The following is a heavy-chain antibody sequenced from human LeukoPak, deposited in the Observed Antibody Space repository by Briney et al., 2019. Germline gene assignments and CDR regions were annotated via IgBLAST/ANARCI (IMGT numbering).Heavy chain of an antibody. CDR1: GGSISSYY. CDR2: ISYSGST. V-gene: IGHV4-59*01. J-gene: IGHJ4*02. Sequence: SETLSLTCTVSGGSISSYYWSWIRQPPGKGLEWIGYISYSGSTNYNPSLKSRVTTSVDTSKHQFSLKLSAVTAADTAVYYCARGPHKFDYWGQGSLVTVSS. CDR3: ARGPHKFDY.